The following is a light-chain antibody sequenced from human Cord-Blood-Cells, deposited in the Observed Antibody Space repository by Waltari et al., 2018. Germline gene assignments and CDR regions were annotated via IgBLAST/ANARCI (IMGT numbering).Light chain of an antibody. V-gene: IGKV3-20*01. CDR2: GAS. CDR1: QSVSSSY. Sequence: EIVLTQSPGTLSLSPGERATLSCRASQSVSSSYLAWYQQKPGQAPRLLIYGASSRATGIPDRFSGSGSGTDVTLTISRLGPEDFAVYYCQQYGSSPYTFGQGTKLEIK. J-gene: IGKJ2*01. CDR3: QQYGSSPYT.